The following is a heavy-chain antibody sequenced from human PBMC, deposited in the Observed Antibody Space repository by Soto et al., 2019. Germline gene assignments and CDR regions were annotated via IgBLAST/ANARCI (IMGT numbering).Heavy chain of an antibody. Sequence: EVQLVESGGGLVQPGRSLRLSCAASGFTFDDYAMHWVRQAPGKGLEWVSGISWNSGSIGYADSVKGRFTISRDNAKNSLYLQMNSLRAEDTALYYCAKDKSYDFSDYYYMDVWGKGTTVTVSS. V-gene: IGHV3-9*01. CDR1: GFTFDDYA. CDR3: AKDKSYDFSDYYYMDV. J-gene: IGHJ6*03. CDR2: ISWNSGSI. D-gene: IGHD3-3*01.